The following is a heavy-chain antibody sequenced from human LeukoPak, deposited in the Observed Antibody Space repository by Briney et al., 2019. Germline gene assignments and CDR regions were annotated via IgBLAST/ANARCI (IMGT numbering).Heavy chain of an antibody. Sequence: GASVKVSCKASGYTFTSYGISWVRQAPGQGLEWMGWINAYNGNTNYAQKLQGRVTMTTDTSTGTAYVELRSLRSDDTAVYYCARESEFLPAGTDYWGQGTLVTVSS. D-gene: IGHD6-19*01. V-gene: IGHV1-18*01. CDR1: GYTFTSYG. CDR2: INAYNGNT. CDR3: ARESEFLPAGTDY. J-gene: IGHJ4*02.